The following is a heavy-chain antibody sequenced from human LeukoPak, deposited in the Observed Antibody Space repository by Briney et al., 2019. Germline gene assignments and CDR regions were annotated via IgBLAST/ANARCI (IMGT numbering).Heavy chain of an antibody. CDR1: GYTFTGYY. V-gene: IGHV1-2*02. Sequence: ASVKVSCKASGYTFTGYYMHWVRQAPGQGLEWMGWINPNSGGTNYAQKFQGRVTMTRDTSISTAYMELSRLRSDDTAVYYCARDPDYGDYRYFDYWGQGTLVTVSS. D-gene: IGHD4-17*01. CDR2: INPNSGGT. J-gene: IGHJ4*02. CDR3: ARDPDYGDYRYFDY.